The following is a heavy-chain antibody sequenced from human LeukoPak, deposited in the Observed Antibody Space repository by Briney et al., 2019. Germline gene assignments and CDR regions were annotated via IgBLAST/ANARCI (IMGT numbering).Heavy chain of an antibody. CDR3: AKALSNWGLWDGMDV. Sequence: GGSLRLSCAASGFTFSSYGMHWVRQAPGKGLEWVAVIPYDGSNKYYADSVKGRFTISRDNSKNTLYLQMNSLRAEDTAVYYCAKALSNWGLWDGMDVWGKGTTVTVSS. D-gene: IGHD7-27*01. V-gene: IGHV3-30*18. CDR2: IPYDGSNK. J-gene: IGHJ6*04. CDR1: GFTFSSYG.